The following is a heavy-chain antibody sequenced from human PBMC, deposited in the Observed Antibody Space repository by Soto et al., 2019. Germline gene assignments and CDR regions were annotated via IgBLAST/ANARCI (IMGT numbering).Heavy chain of an antibody. V-gene: IGHV4-39*01. CDR3: ARLFYCSGGSCYSTTRLGYYYYYGMDV. D-gene: IGHD2-15*01. CDR1: GGSISSSSYY. CDR2: IYYSGST. J-gene: IGHJ6*02. Sequence: PSETLSLTSTVSGGSISSSSYYWGWIRQPPGKGLEWIGSIYYSGSTYYNPSLKSRVTISVDTSKNQFSLKLSSVTAADTAVYYCARLFYCSGGSCYSTTRLGYYYYYGMDVWGQGTTVTVSS.